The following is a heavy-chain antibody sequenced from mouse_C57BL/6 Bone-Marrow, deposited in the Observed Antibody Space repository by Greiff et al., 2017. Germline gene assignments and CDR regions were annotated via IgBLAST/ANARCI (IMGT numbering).Heavy chain of an antibody. Sequence: VQLQQPGAELVKPGASVKLSCKASGYTFTSYWMHWVKQRPGQGLEWIGMIHPNCGSTNYNEKFKSKATLTVDKSSSTAYMQLSSLTSEDSAVYYCASSEYYDIGFGYWGQGTTLTVSS. V-gene: IGHV1-64*01. CDR3: ASSEYYDIGFGY. CDR1: GYTFTSYW. J-gene: IGHJ2*01. D-gene: IGHD1-1*01. CDR2: IHPNCGST.